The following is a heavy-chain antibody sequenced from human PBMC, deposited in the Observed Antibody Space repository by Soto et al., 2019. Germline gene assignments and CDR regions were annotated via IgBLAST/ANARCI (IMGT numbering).Heavy chain of an antibody. V-gene: IGHV6-1*01. CDR1: GDSVSSNSAA. J-gene: IGHJ4*02. D-gene: IGHD4-4*01. CDR2: TYYRSKWYN. Sequence: SQTLSLTCAISGDSVSSNSAAWNWIRQSPSRGLEWPGRTYYRSKWYNDYAVSVKSRITINPDTSKNQFSLQLNSVTPEDTAVYYCARDGRMSVPNNLRFDNWAQGTLVTVSS. CDR3: ARDGRMSVPNNLRFDN.